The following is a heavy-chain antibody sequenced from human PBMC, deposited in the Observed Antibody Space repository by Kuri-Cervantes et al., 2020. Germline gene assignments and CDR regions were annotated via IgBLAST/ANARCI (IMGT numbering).Heavy chain of an antibody. CDR3: ARGRYSSGWRPSYYFDY. Sequence: GESLKISCAAFGFTFSSYAMHWVRQAPGKGLEWVAVISYDGSNKYCADSVKGRFTISRDNSKNTLYLQMNSLRAEDTAVYYCARGRYSSGWRPSYYFDYWGQGTLVTVSS. V-gene: IGHV3-30-3*01. J-gene: IGHJ4*02. CDR2: ISYDGSNK. D-gene: IGHD6-19*01. CDR1: GFTFSSYA.